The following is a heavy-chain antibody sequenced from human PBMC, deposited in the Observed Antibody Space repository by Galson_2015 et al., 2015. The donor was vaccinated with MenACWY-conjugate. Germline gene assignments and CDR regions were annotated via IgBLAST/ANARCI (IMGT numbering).Heavy chain of an antibody. CDR2: IYWDDDK. Sequence: PPGKALEWLALIYWDDDKRYSPSLKSRLTITKDTSKNQVVLTMTNMDPVDTATYYCAQGDVFDIWGQGTLVTVSS. J-gene: IGHJ3*02. CDR3: AQGDVFDI. V-gene: IGHV2-5*02.